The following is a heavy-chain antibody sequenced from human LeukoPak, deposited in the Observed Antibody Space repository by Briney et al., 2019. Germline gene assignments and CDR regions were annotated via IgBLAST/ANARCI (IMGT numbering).Heavy chain of an antibody. Sequence: SETLSLTCTVSGGSISSYYWSWIRQPPGKGLEWIGYIYYSGSTNYNPSLKSRVTISVDTSKNQFSLKLSSVTAADTAVYYCARGPSLAAAVDYWGQGTLVTVSS. J-gene: IGHJ4*02. CDR1: GGSISSYY. CDR3: ARGPSLAAAVDY. CDR2: IYYSGST. D-gene: IGHD6-13*01. V-gene: IGHV4-59*08.